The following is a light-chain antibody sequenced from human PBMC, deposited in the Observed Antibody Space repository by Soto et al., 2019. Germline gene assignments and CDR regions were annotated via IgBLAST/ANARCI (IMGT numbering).Light chain of an antibody. CDR1: QTVTSGY. V-gene: IGKV3-20*01. J-gene: IGKJ1*01. CDR3: QVYGSSSKT. Sequence: ESVLTQSPDTLSLSPGERATLSCRASQTVTSGYLAWYQQKPGQAPRLRMDGVSTGATGIPDSFSGSGSGTDFTLTISRLEPEDFAVYFCQVYGSSSKTFGQGTRVEFK. CDR2: GVS.